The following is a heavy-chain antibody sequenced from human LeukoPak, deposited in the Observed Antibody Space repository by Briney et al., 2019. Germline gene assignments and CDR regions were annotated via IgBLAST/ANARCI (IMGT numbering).Heavy chain of an antibody. CDR1: GDSISSNSYY. J-gene: IGHJ4*02. CDR3: ARDSYGSGSNHDY. V-gene: IGHV4-39*07. Sequence: PSETLSLTCTVSGDSISSNSYYWGWIRQPPGKGLEWIGTIYYSGSTYYNPSLMSRVTISVDTSKNQFSLSLTSVTVADTAVYYCARDSYGSGSNHDYWGQGTLVTVSS. D-gene: IGHD3-10*01. CDR2: IYYSGST.